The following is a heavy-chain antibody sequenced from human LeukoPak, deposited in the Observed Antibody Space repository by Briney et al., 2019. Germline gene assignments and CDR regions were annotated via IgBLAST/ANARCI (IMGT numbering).Heavy chain of an antibody. J-gene: IGHJ4*02. CDR2: INSDGSSR. D-gene: IGHD6-13*01. Sequence: GESLRLSCAASGFTFSNYWMHWVRQAPGKGLVWVSRINSDGSSRNYADSVKGRFTISRDNAKNTLYLQMNSLRAEDTAVYYCASASSHRIAAGGDYWGQGTLVTVSS. CDR1: GFTFSNYW. CDR3: ASASSHRIAAGGDY. V-gene: IGHV3-74*01.